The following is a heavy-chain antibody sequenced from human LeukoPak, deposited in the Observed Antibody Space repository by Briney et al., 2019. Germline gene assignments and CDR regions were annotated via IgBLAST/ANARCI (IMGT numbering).Heavy chain of an antibody. CDR1: GFTFSSYG. V-gene: IGHV3-23*01. CDR2: ISGSGGST. Sequence: GGSLRLSCAASGFTFSSYGMSWVRQAPGKGLEWVSAISGSGGSTYYADSVKGRFTISRDNSKNTLYLQMNSLRAEDTAVYYCASCAKELSWRPQWELLGPCYYGMDVWGQGTTVTVSS. D-gene: IGHD1-26*01. CDR3: ASCAKELSWRPQWELLGPCYYGMDV. J-gene: IGHJ6*02.